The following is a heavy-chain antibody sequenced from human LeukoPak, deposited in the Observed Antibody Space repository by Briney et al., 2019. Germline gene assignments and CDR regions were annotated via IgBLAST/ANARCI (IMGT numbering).Heavy chain of an antibody. V-gene: IGHV4-39*01. J-gene: IGHJ5*02. Sequence: TSDPLSLTCTVSGGSISSSSYYGGWIRQPPGKGLEWIGSIYYSGSTYYNPSLKSRVTISVDTSKNQFSLKLSSVTAADTAVYYCARHRIAAAGTGWFDPWGQGTLVTVSS. CDR1: GGSISSSSYY. CDR3: ARHRIAAAGTGWFDP. D-gene: IGHD6-13*01. CDR2: IYYSGST.